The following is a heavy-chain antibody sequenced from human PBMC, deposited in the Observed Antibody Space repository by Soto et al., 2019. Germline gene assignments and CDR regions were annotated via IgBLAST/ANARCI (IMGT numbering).Heavy chain of an antibody. Sequence: QVQLQESGPGLVKPSQTLSLTCTVSGGSISSGGYYWSWIRQHPGKGLEWIGYIYYSGSTYYNPSLKSRVTISVDTSKNQFSLKLSSVTAADTAVYYCARDNQYYYDSSGYQEWFDPWGQGTLVTVSS. V-gene: IGHV4-31*03. J-gene: IGHJ5*02. CDR1: GGSISSGGYY. CDR3: ARDNQYYYDSSGYQEWFDP. D-gene: IGHD3-22*01. CDR2: IYYSGST.